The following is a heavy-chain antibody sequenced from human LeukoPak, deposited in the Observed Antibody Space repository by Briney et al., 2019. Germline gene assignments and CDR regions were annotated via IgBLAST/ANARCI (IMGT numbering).Heavy chain of an antibody. D-gene: IGHD5-24*01. CDR1: GFTFSDYY. J-gene: IGHJ4*02. CDR2: ISSTGSTI. CDR3: ARVREMATIALFFGHFDY. Sequence: GGSLRLSCAASGFTFSDYYMSWIRQAPGKGLEWVSYISSTGSTIYYSDSVKGGFTISRDNAKNSLYLQMNSLRAEDTAVYYCARVREMATIALFFGHFDYWGQGTLVTVSS. V-gene: IGHV3-11*04.